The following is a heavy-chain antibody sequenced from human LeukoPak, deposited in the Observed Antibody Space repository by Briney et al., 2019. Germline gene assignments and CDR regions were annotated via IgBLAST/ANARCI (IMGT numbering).Heavy chain of an antibody. CDR1: GGSISSGSYY. Sequence: SQTLSLTCTVSGGSISSGSYYWSWIRQPAGKGLEWIGRIYSSGITNYNPSLKSRVTISLDTSKNQLSLMLSSVTAADTAVYYCAAYCSSTSCQSFDYWGQGTLVTVSS. CDR2: IYSSGIT. D-gene: IGHD2-2*01. J-gene: IGHJ4*02. CDR3: AAYCSSTSCQSFDY. V-gene: IGHV4-61*02.